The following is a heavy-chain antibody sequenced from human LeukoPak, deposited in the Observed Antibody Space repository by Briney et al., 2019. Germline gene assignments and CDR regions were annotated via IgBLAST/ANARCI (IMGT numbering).Heavy chain of an antibody. V-gene: IGHV5-51*01. CDR1: GYIFTSYW. CDR2: IYPGDSDT. CDR3: ARRGDYYYYGMDV. Sequence: GESLKISCKGSGYIFTSYWIGWVRQMPGKGLDWMGIIYPGDSDTRYSPSFQGQVTISADKSISTAYLQWSSLKASDTAMYYCARRGDYYYYGMDVWGQGTTVTVSS. J-gene: IGHJ6*02.